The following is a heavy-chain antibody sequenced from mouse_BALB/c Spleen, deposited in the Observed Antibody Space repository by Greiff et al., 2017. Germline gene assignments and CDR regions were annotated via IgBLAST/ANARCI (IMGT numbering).Heavy chain of an antibody. CDR2: IWAGGST. J-gene: IGHJ1*01. V-gene: IGHV2-9*02. CDR3: ARAGYYGRDWYFDV. D-gene: IGHD1-1*01. Sequence: QVQLKESGPGLVAPSQSLSITCTVSGFSLTSYGVHWVRQPPGKGLEWLGVIWAGGSTNYNSALMSRLSISKDNSKSQVFLKMNSLQTDDTAMYYCARAGYYGRDWYFDVWGAGTTVTVSA. CDR1: GFSLTSYG.